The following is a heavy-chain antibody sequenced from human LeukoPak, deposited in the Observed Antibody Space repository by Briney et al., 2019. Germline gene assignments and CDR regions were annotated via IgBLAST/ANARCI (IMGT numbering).Heavy chain of an antibody. CDR1: GGSISSSSYY. CDR2: IYYSGST. CDR3: ARGMVPGYFDY. Sequence: SETLSLTCTVSGGSISSSSYYWGWIRQPPGKGLEWIGSIYYSGSTYYNPSLKSRVTISVDTSKNQFSLKLSSVTAADTAVYYCARGMVPGYFDYWGQGTLVTVSS. J-gene: IGHJ4*02. D-gene: IGHD2-2*01. V-gene: IGHV4-39*01.